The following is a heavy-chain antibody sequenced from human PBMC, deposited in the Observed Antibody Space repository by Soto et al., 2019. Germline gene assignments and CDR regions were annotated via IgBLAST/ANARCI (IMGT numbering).Heavy chain of an antibody. J-gene: IGHJ4*02. CDR3: ARGGGGAALAAFDY. CDR2: INTNGGST. V-gene: IGHV3-64*02. Sequence: GGSLRLSCAASGFTFSNHAMHWVRQAPGKGLECISTINTNGGSTYYADSVKGRFTISRDNSKNTLYLQMGSLRADDMAIYYCARGGGGAALAAFDYWGQGALVTVSS. CDR1: GFTFSNHA. D-gene: IGHD3-16*01.